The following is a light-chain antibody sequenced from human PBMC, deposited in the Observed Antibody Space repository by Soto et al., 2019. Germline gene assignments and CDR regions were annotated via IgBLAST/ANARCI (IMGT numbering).Light chain of an antibody. CDR3: QQYNSYRT. CDR2: DAS. V-gene: IGKV1-5*01. CDR1: QSISSW. Sequence: IQITQSPSTLSATVADRVTLTCRARQSISSWLAWYQQKPGKPPKLLIYDASRLESGVPSRFSGGGSGTDFTLTISSLQPNDSATYYCQQYNSYRTFGQASEVDI. J-gene: IGKJ1*01.